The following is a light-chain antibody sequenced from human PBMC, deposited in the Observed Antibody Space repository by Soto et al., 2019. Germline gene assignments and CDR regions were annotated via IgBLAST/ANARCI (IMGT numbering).Light chain of an antibody. V-gene: IGKV3-15*01. J-gene: IGKJ2*01. Sequence: EIVMTQSPATLSVSPGERATLSCRASQSISANLAWYQQKPGQALRLLIYGASTRATGIPARFSGGGFGTESTLTISSLQSEDFAVYYCQQYNTWYTFGQGTKLEIK. CDR3: QQYNTWYT. CDR1: QSISAN. CDR2: GAS.